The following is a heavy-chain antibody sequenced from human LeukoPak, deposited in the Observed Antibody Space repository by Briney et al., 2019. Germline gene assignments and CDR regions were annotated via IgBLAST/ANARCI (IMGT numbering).Heavy chain of an antibody. CDR1: GGSIYNYF. V-gene: IGHV4-59*01. J-gene: IGHJ2*01. Sequence: SETLSLTCTVSGGSIYNYFWSGIRQPPGKGPEWIGYVSYCGSADYSPSLKSRVAMTVDTSKNEVSLNLKSVTAADTAVYSCARDRGAYGEQLTYPYWYFDIWGRGTVVSVSS. D-gene: IGHD3-16*01. CDR3: ARDRGAYGEQLTYPYWYFDI. CDR2: VSYCGSA.